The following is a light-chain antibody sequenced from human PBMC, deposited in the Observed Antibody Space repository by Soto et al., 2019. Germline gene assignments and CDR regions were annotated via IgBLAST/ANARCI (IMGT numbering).Light chain of an antibody. Sequence: QSALTQPASLSGSPGQSITISCTGTTSDIGGYKYVSWYQQHPGKAPKLMIYEVSNRPSGVSNRFSGSKSGNTASLTISGLQAEDEANYFCSSYGSGSTIVVFGEGTQQTVL. CDR2: EVS. CDR1: TSDIGGYKY. J-gene: IGLJ2*01. V-gene: IGLV2-14*01. CDR3: SSYGSGSTIVV.